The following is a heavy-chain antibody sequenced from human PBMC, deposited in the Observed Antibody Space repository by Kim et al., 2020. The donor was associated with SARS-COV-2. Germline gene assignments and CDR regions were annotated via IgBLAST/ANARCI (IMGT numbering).Heavy chain of an antibody. D-gene: IGHD4-4*01. CDR2: I. V-gene: IGHV3-48*03. Sequence: IYDAHSARARFTISRDNDKNSLYLQMTSLRAEDTAVYYCARGPNYSPFDYWGQGTLVTVSS. J-gene: IGHJ4*02. CDR3: ARGPNYSPFDY.